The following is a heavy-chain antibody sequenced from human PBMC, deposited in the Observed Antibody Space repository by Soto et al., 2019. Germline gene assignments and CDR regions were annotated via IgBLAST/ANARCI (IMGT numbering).Heavy chain of an antibody. D-gene: IGHD3-10*01. V-gene: IGHV3-21*01. CDR1: GFTFRTYT. J-gene: IGHJ6*02. CDR2: VRGFSPYT. Sequence: GGSLRLSCISSGFTFRTYTMNWVRQAPGKGLEWVSGVRGFSPYTFYAESVKGRFTISRDNAKNSLYLQMDSLRAEDTAVYYCARDRGYDAHDYYYNAMDVWGQGTTVTVSS. CDR3: ARDRGYDAHDYYYNAMDV.